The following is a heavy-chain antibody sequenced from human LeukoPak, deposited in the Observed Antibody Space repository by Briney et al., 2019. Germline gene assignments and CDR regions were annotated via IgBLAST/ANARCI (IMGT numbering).Heavy chain of an antibody. J-gene: IGHJ5*02. V-gene: IGHV1-2*02. Sequence: ASVKVSCKASGYTFTGYYMHWVRQAPGQGLEWMGWINPNSGGTNYAQKFQGRVTMTRDTSISTAYMELSRLRSDDTAVYYCARETIAAAGKAFDPWGQGTLVTVSS. D-gene: IGHD6-13*01. CDR1: GYTFTGYY. CDR3: ARETIAAAGKAFDP. CDR2: INPNSGGT.